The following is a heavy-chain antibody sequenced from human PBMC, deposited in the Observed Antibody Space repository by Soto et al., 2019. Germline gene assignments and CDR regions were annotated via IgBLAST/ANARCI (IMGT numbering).Heavy chain of an antibody. D-gene: IGHD3-16*01. CDR1: GDSVSSNSAA. CDR3: AIGLGLGGYCNHQDLYTP. CDR2: TYYRSKWYN. Sequence: SQTLSLTCAISGDSVSSNSAAWNWIRQSPSRGLEWLGRTYYRSKWYNDYAVSVKSRITINPDTSKNQFSLQLNSVTPEDTAVYYWAIGLGLGGYCNHQDLYTPSGRGTXDPVSS. V-gene: IGHV6-1*01. J-gene: IGHJ5*02.